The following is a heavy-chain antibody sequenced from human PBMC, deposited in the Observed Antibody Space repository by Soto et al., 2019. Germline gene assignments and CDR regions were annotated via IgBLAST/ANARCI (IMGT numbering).Heavy chain of an antibody. Sequence: QVQLVQSGAEVKKPGSSVKVSCKASGGTFSSYAISWVRPAPGPGLEWMGGIIPIFGTANYAQKFQGRVTITADESTSTAYMELSSLRSEDTAVYYCASNGNGVVDAYFQHWGQGTLVTVSS. CDR1: GGTFSSYA. J-gene: IGHJ1*01. D-gene: IGHD2-15*01. CDR3: ASNGNGVVDAYFQH. CDR2: IIPIFGTA. V-gene: IGHV1-69*01.